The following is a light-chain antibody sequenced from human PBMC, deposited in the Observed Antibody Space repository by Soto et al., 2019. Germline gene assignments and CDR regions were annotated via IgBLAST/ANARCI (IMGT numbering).Light chain of an antibody. V-gene: IGLV2-14*01. CDR3: FSYTTSNTWV. CDR2: EVS. J-gene: IGLJ3*02. CDR1: SSDVGTYIY. Sequence: QSALTQPASVSGSPGQPITISCTGTSSDVGTYIYVSWYQHHPGKAPKLMIYEVSNRPSGVSNRFSGSKSGNTASLTISGLQAEDEADYYCFSYTTSNTWVFGGGTKLTVL.